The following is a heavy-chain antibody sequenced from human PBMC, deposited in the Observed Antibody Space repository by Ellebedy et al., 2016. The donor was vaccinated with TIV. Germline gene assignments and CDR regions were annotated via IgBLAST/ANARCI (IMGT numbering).Heavy chain of an antibody. J-gene: IGHJ3*02. D-gene: IGHD3-10*01. CDR3: AKDGAVRGVHDAFDI. CDR2: ISGSGGST. Sequence: GGSLRLSXAASGFTFSGYGISWVRQAPGKGLEWVSGISGSGGSTYYADSVKGRFTISRDNSKNTLYLQMNSLRAEDTAVYYCAKDGAVRGVHDAFDIWGQGTMVTVSS. V-gene: IGHV3-23*01. CDR1: GFTFSGYG.